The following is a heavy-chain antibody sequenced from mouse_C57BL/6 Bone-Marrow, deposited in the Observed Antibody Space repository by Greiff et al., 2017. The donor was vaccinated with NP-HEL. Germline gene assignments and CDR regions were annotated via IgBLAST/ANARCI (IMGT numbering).Heavy chain of an antibody. V-gene: IGHV5-12*01. CDR2: ISNGGGST. CDR3: ARSQEIPVRLWYFDV. CDR1: GFTFSDYY. J-gene: IGHJ1*03. Sequence: EVQLVESGGGLVQPGGSLKLSCAASGFTFSDYYMYWVRQTPEKRLEWVAYISNGGGSTYYPDTVKGRFTISRDNAKNTLYLQMSRLKSEDTAMYYCARSQEIPVRLWYFDVWGTGTTVTVSS.